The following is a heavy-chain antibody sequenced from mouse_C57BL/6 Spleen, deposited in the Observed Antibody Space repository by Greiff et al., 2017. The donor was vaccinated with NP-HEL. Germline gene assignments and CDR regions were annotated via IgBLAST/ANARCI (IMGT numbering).Heavy chain of an antibody. J-gene: IGHJ3*01. D-gene: IGHD1-1*01. CDR2: IDPETGGT. V-gene: IGHV1-15*01. Sequence: QVQLQQSGAELVRPGASVTLSCKASGYTFTDYEMHWVKQTPVHGLEWIGAIDPETGGTAYNQKFKGKAILTADKSSSTAYMELRSLTSEDSAVYYCTRVFYYGSSYGFAYWGQGTLVTVSA. CDR3: TRVFYYGSSYGFAY. CDR1: GYTFTDYE.